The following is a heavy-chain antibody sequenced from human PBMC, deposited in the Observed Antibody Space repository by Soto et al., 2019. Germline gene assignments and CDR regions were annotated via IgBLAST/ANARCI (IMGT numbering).Heavy chain of an antibody. D-gene: IGHD2-21*02. CDR3: ATDSYCGGDCYTYYFDY. J-gene: IGHJ4*02. V-gene: IGHV1-69*01. CDR2: IIPIFGTA. CDR1: GGTFSSYA. Sequence: QVQLVQSGAEVKKPGSSVKVSCKASGGTFSSYAISWVRQAPGQGLEWMGGIIPIFGTANYAQKFQGRVTITADESTSTALMELSSLRSEDTAVYYCATDSYCGGDCYTYYFDYWGQGTLVTVSS.